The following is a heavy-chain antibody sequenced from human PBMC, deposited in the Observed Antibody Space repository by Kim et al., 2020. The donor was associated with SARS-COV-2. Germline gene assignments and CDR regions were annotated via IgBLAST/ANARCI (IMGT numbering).Heavy chain of an antibody. V-gene: IGHV4-59*01. Sequence: NPSLQRRLTISIDTTKNQFSLKLTSVTAADTAVYYCARAGKMGAAMTFDFWGQGKLVTVSA. J-gene: IGHJ4*02. CDR3: ARAGKMGAAMTFDF. D-gene: IGHD1-26*01.